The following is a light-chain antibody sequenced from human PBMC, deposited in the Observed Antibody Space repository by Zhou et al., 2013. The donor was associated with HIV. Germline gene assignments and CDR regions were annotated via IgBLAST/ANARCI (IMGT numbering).Light chain of an antibody. J-gene: IGKJ4*01. Sequence: DIQMTQSPSSLSASVGDRVTITCRASQNIGSYLFWYQQKPERAPKLLIYTASSLQSGVPSRFTGSGSGTDFTLTISSLQPEDFATYFCLQSYSLPRTFGGGTKVEIK. CDR2: TAS. V-gene: IGKV1-39*01. CDR1: QNIGSY. CDR3: LQSYSLPRT.